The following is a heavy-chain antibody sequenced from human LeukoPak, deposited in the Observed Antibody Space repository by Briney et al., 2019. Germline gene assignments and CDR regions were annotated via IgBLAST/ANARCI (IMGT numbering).Heavy chain of an antibody. CDR3: ARDRLHYDSLTGYPAD. J-gene: IGHJ4*02. V-gene: IGHV3-66*01. CDR2: IYSGGST. D-gene: IGHD3-9*01. CDR1: GFTVSSNY. Sequence: PGGSLRLSCADSGFTVSSNYMRWVRQAPGKGLEWVSVIYSGGSTHYADSVKGRFTISRDNSKNTLYLLMNSLRAEDTAVYYCARDRLHYDSLTGYPADWGQGTLVTVSS.